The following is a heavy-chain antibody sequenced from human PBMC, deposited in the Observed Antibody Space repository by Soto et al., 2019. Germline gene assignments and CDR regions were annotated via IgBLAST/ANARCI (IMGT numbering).Heavy chain of an antibody. D-gene: IGHD4-4*01. CDR1: GFTFSSYS. CDR3: ARSGGYSNYEYNWFDP. CDR2: ISSSSSYI. Sequence: GGSLRLSCAASGFTFSSYSINWVRQAPGKGLEWVSSISSSSSYIFYADSVKGRFTISRDNAKNSLYLQMNSLRAEDTAVYYCARSGGYSNYEYNWFDPWGQGTLVTVSS. V-gene: IGHV3-21*01. J-gene: IGHJ5*02.